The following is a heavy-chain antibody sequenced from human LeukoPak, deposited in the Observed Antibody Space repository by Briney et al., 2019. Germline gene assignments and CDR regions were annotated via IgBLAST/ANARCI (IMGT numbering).Heavy chain of an antibody. Sequence: GSSVKVSCKASGGTFSSYAISWVRQAPGQGLEWMGGIIPIFGTANYAQKFQGRVTITADKSTSTAYMELSSLRSEDTAVYYCARERGSGWADYYYYMDVWGKGTTVTVSS. V-gene: IGHV1-69*06. J-gene: IGHJ6*03. CDR3: ARERGSGWADYYYYMDV. CDR1: GGTFSSYA. CDR2: IIPIFGTA. D-gene: IGHD6-19*01.